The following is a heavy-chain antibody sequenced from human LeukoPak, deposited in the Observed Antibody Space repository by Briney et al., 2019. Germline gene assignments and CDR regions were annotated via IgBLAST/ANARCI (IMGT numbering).Heavy chain of an antibody. Sequence: ASVEVSCKASGYTFTSYYMHWVRQAPGQGLEWMGIINPGGGSTSYAQKFQGRVTMTRDTSTSTVYMELSSLRFEDTAVYYCARALGYSSSWYSFWFDPWGQGTLVTVSS. CDR1: GYTFTSYY. J-gene: IGHJ5*02. CDR3: ARALGYSSSWYSFWFDP. V-gene: IGHV1-46*01. CDR2: INPGGGST. D-gene: IGHD6-13*01.